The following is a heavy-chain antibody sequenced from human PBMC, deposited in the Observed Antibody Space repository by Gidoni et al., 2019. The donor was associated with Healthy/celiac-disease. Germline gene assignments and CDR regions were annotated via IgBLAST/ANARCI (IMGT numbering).Heavy chain of an antibody. V-gene: IGHV3-23*01. Sequence: EVQLLESGGGLVQPGGSLRLSCAASGFTFSSYAMSWVRQAPGTGLEWVSAISGSGGSTYYADSVKGRFTISRDNSKNTLYLQMNSLRAEDTAVYYCAKGPFWSGASGMDVWGQGTTVTVSS. CDR2: ISGSGGST. D-gene: IGHD3-3*01. CDR1: GFTFSSYA. CDR3: AKGPFWSGASGMDV. J-gene: IGHJ6*02.